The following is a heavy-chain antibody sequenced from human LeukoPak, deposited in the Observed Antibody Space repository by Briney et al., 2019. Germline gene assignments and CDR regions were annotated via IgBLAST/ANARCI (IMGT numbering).Heavy chain of an antibody. V-gene: IGHV3-48*03. J-gene: IGHJ4*02. CDR1: GFTFSSYE. CDR2: ISSSGSTI. CDR3: ARGGDYGVKIDY. Sequence: PGGSLRLSCAASGFTFSSYEMNWVRQAPGKGLEWVSYISSSGSTIYYADSVKGRFTISRDNSKNTIYLQMNSLRADDTAVYYCARGGDYGVKIDYWGQGTLVTVSS. D-gene: IGHD3-16*01.